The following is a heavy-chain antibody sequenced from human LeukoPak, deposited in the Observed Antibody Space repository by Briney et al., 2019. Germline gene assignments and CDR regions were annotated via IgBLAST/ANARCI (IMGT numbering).Heavy chain of an antibody. D-gene: IGHD6-13*01. CDR3: ARDLFTAAAGNNWFDP. Sequence: GGSLRLSCAASGFTFSSYWMHWVRQAPGKGLVWVSRIKSDGSGTNYADSVKGRFTISRDNAKNTLYLQMNSLRAEDTAVYYCARDLFTAAAGNNWFDPWGQGTLVTVSS. V-gene: IGHV3-74*01. CDR1: GFTFSSYW. J-gene: IGHJ5*02. CDR2: IKSDGSGT.